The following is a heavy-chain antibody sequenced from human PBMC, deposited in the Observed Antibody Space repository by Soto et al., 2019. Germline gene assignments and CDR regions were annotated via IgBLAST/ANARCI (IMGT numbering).Heavy chain of an antibody. CDR1: GFSFSTSGVA. CDR2: IYWDDDK. D-gene: IGHD3-3*01. V-gene: IGHV2-5*02. Sequence: SGPTLVNPTQTLTLTCTFSGFSFSTSGVAVCWVRQSPGKALEWLAIIYWDDDKRHSPSLKNRLTITKDTSKNRVVLTMTNVDPVDTGTYYCVHRVGYYGSGVYKREWDYWGPGTLVTVSS. CDR3: VHRVGYYGSGVYKREWDY. J-gene: IGHJ4*02.